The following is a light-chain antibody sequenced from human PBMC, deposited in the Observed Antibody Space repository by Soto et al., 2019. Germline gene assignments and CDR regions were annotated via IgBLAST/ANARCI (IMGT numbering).Light chain of an antibody. CDR1: QSISGY. CDR3: QQRNYWQVT. V-gene: IGKV3-11*01. CDR2: XXS. Sequence: IVWTRSPVTLSFSPVERATLSCRASQSISGYLAWYQQKPGQAPRLLXYXXSXRATXIPARFSGSGSGTDFTLTISSLEPEDFAIYYCQQRNYWQVTFGQGTRLEIK. J-gene: IGKJ5*01.